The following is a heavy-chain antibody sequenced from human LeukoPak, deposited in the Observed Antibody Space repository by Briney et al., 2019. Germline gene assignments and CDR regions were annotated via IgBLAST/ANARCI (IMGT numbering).Heavy chain of an antibody. CDR3: ARRSGLVRGVPRPRGWFDP. CDR1: GDSNTNSIYY. CDR2: IDYSGST. Sequence: PSETLSLTCTVSGDSNTNSIYYWGWIRQPPGKGLEWIGSIDYSGSTYYNPSLKSRATISIDTSKNQFSLKLSSVTAADTAVYYCARRSGLVRGVPRPRGWFDPWGQGTLVTVSS. D-gene: IGHD3-10*01. V-gene: IGHV4-39*07. J-gene: IGHJ5*02.